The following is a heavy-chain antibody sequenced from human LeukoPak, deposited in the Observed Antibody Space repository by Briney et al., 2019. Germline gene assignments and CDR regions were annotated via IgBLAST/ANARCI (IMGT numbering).Heavy chain of an antibody. Sequence: PSETLSLTCAVYGGSFSGYYWSWIRQPPGKGLEWIGEINHSGSTNYNPSLKSRVTISVDTSKNQFSLKLSPVTAADTAVYYCARGAMSLYYYDSSGILFDYWGQGTLVTVSS. D-gene: IGHD3-22*01. CDR3: ARGAMSLYYYDSSGILFDY. CDR1: GGSFSGYY. V-gene: IGHV4-34*01. CDR2: INHSGST. J-gene: IGHJ4*02.